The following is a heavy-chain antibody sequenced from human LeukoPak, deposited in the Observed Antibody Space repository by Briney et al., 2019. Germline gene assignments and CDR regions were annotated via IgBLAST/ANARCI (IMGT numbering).Heavy chain of an antibody. CDR2: VSAYNGDT. D-gene: IGHD6-13*01. CDR3: ARDHSSSCQLLDY. V-gene: IGHV1-18*01. CDR1: GYTFTTYG. Sequence: ASAKVSCKASGYTFTTYGFTWVRQAPRQGLEWMGWVSAYNGDTNYAQKFQGRISMTTDTSTNTANLEVWSLRSDDTAVYYCARDHSSSCQLLDYWGQGTLVTISS. J-gene: IGHJ4*02.